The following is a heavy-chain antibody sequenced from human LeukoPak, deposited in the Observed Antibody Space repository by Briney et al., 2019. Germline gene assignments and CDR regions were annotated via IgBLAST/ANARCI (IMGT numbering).Heavy chain of an antibody. CDR2: ISGSGGST. D-gene: IGHD3-22*01. CDR3: AKVRIGTDSSGYYYPVDY. J-gene: IGHJ4*02. V-gene: IGHV3-23*01. Sequence: GGSLRLSCAASGFTFSSYAMSWVRQAPGKGLEWVSAISGSGGSTYYADSVKGRFTISRDNSKNTLYLQMNSLRAEDTAVYYCAKVRIGTDSSGYYYPVDYWGQGTLVTVSS. CDR1: GFTFSSYA.